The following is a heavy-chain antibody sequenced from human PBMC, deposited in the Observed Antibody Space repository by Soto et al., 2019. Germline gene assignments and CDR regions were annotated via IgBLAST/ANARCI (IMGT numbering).Heavy chain of an antibody. Sequence: VSVKVSFKASGYTFTSYDINWVRQATGQGLEWMGWMNPNSGNTGYAQKFQGRVTMTRNTSISTAYMELSSLRSEDTAVYYCARGSPSGSYYRVYELYYYYYYMDVWGKGTTVTVSS. V-gene: IGHV1-8*01. CDR1: GYTFTSYD. J-gene: IGHJ6*03. CDR3: ARGSPSGSYYRVYELYYYYYYMDV. CDR2: MNPNSGNT. D-gene: IGHD3-10*01.